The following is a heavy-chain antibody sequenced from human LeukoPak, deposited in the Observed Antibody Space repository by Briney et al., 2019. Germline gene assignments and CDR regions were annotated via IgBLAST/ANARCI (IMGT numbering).Heavy chain of an antibody. CDR2: IGTAGDT. CDR1: GFTFSSYD. CDR3: ARVEPGGWNFDY. D-gene: IGHD1-14*01. J-gene: IGHJ4*02. Sequence: GGSLRLSCVASGFTFSSYDMHWVRQATGKGLEWVSAIGTAGDTYYPGSVKGRFTISRENAKNSLYLQMNSLRAGDTAVYYCARVEPGGWNFDYWGQGTLVTVSS. V-gene: IGHV3-13*01.